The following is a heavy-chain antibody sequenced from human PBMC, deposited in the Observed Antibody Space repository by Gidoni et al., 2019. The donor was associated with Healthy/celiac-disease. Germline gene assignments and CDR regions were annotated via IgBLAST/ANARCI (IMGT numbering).Heavy chain of an antibody. CDR3: AKDRRAHYYYYGMDV. J-gene: IGHJ6*02. Sequence: QVQLVESGGGVVQPGRSLRLSCAASGFPFSSYGMHWVRQAPGKGLEWVAVISYDGSNKYYADSVKCRFTISRDNSKNTLYLQMNSLRAEDTAVYYCAKDRRAHYYYYGMDVWGQGTTVTVSS. V-gene: IGHV3-30*18. CDR1: GFPFSSYG. CDR2: ISYDGSNK.